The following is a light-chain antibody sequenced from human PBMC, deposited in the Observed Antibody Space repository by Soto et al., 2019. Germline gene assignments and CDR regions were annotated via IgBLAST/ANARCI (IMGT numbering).Light chain of an antibody. J-gene: IGKJ1*01. V-gene: IGKV1-39*01. CDR2: AAS. CDR3: PQSYSTLTWT. CDR1: QSIKSY. Sequence: DIQMTQSPSCLSASVGDRVTITCRASQSIKSYLDWYLQKPGRAPKLLIYAASRLQSGVPSRSSGSGSGTDFTLTISSLQPEDFATYSCPQSYSTLTWTFGQGTKVDIK.